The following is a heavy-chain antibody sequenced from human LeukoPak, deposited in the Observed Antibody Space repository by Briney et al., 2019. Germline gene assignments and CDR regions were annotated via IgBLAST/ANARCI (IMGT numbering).Heavy chain of an antibody. V-gene: IGHV4-59*01. CDR2: IYYSGST. D-gene: IGHD3-22*01. CDR1: GGSISSDY. J-gene: IGHJ4*02. Sequence: SETLSLTCTVSGGSISSDYWSWIRQPPGKGLEWIGYIYYSGSTNYNPSLKSRVTISVDTSKNQFSLKLSSVTAADTAVYYCARQGMGTYYYDSSGYYYGGFDYWGQGTLVTVSS. CDR3: ARQGMGTYYYDSSGYYYGGFDY.